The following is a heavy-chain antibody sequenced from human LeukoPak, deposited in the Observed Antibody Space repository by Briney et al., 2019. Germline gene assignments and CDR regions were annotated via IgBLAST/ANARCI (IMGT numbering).Heavy chain of an antibody. Sequence: GESLKISCKGSGYTFTNYWIVWVRQMPGKGLEWMGIIYPGDSDTRYSPSFQGQITISADKSISTAYLQWSSLKASDTAMYYCARHSSGYSGSQSDYWGQGTLVTVSS. J-gene: IGHJ4*02. V-gene: IGHV5-51*01. CDR1: GYTFTNYW. D-gene: IGHD6-13*01. CDR2: IYPGDSDT. CDR3: ARHSSGYSGSQSDY.